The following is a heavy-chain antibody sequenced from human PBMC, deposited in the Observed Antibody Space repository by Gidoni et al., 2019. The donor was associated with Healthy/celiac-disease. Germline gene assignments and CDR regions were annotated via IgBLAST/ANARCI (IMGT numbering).Heavy chain of an antibody. D-gene: IGHD3-22*01. Sequence: EVQLVESGGGLVQPGGSLRLSCAASGFTFSSYWMSWVRQAPGKGLEWVANIKQDGSEKYYVDSVKGRFTISRDNAKNSLYLQMNSLRAEDTAVYYCAREERYYYDSSGYYYDEYYYYYMDVWGKGTTVTVSS. CDR2: IKQDGSEK. V-gene: IGHV3-7*01. CDR3: AREERYYYDSSGYYYDEYYYYYMDV. J-gene: IGHJ6*03. CDR1: GFTFSSYW.